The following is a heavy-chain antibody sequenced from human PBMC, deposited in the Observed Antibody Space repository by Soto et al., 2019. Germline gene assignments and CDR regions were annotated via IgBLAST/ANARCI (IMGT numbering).Heavy chain of an antibody. CDR3: ARDRGGITGTTPWNWFDP. Sequence: QVQLVQSGAEVKKPGSSVKVSCKASGGTFSSYAISWVRQAPGQGLEWMGGIIPIFGTANYAQKFQGRVTITADESTSTAYMELSSLRSEDTAVYYCARDRGGITGTTPWNWFDPWGQGTLVTVSS. CDR1: GGTFSSYA. D-gene: IGHD1-7*01. CDR2: IIPIFGTA. J-gene: IGHJ5*02. V-gene: IGHV1-69*12.